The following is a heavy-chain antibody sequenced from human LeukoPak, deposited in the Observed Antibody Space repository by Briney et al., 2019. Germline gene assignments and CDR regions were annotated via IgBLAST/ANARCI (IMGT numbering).Heavy chain of an antibody. J-gene: IGHJ6*04. D-gene: IGHD4-17*01. V-gene: IGHV4-30-4*01. CDR3: ARDTVTTPYYYYGMGV. Sequence: SETLSLTCTVSGGSISSGDYYWSWIRRPPGKGLEWIGYIYYSGSTYYNPSLKSRVTISVDTSKNQFSLKLSSVTAADTAVYYCARDTVTTPYYYYGMGVWGKGTTVTVSS. CDR1: GGSISSGDYY. CDR2: IYYSGST.